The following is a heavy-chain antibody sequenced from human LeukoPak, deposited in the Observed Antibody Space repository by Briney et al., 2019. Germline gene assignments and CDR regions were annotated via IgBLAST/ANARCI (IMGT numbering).Heavy chain of an antibody. CDR2: INWNGGRT. J-gene: IGHJ1*01. V-gene: IGHV3-20*04. Sequence: GSLRLSCAASGFTFSSHRMSWVRQAPGKGLEWVSGINWNGGRTGYSDSVKGRFTISRDNAKNSLYLQMNSLRAEDKALYYCARQYSSGWYYFQQWGQGRLVTVSS. D-gene: IGHD6-19*01. CDR3: ARQYSSGWYYFQQ. CDR1: GFTFSSHR.